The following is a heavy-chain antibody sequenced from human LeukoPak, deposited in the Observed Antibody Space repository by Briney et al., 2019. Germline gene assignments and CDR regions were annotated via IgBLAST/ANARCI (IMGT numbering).Heavy chain of an antibody. CDR1: GGSFSGYY. CDR2: INHSGST. V-gene: IGHV4-34*01. J-gene: IGHJ4*02. CDR3: ARVGTMVRGVIITPLYYFDY. Sequence: SETLSLTCAVYGGSFSGYYWSWIRQPPGKGLEWIGEINHSGSTNYNPSLESRVTISVDTSKNQFSLKLSSVTAADTAVYYCARVGTMVRGVIITPLYYFDYWGQGTLVTVSS. D-gene: IGHD3-10*01.